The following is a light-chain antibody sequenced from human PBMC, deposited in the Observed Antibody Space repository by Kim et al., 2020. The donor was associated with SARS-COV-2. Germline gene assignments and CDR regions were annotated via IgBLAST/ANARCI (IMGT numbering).Light chain of an antibody. CDR1: SGHNNYA. J-gene: IGLJ3*02. CDR3: QTWGTGMV. V-gene: IGLV4-69*01. CDR2: VKGDGGR. Sequence: GASVNLTSTRASGHNNYAMAWHQKRPEKGPRYLMKVKGDGGRARGDDVPDRFSASSAGAERYLTISNLRSDDEAEYYCQTWGTGMVFGGGTQLTVL.